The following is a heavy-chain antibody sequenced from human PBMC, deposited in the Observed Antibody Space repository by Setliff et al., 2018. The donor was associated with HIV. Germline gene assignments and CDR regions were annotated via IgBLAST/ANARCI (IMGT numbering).Heavy chain of an antibody. J-gene: IGHJ4*02. D-gene: IGHD3-3*01. Sequence: SETLSLTCAVYGGSFCGYYWSWIRQPPGKGLEWIGEINHSGSTNYNPSLKSRVTISGDTTKNQFSLRLTSVTAADTAVYYCARGPQYNFWGGYLGLWGQGTLVTVSS. V-gene: IGHV4-34*01. CDR2: INHSGST. CDR3: ARGPQYNFWGGYLGL. CDR1: GGSFCGYY.